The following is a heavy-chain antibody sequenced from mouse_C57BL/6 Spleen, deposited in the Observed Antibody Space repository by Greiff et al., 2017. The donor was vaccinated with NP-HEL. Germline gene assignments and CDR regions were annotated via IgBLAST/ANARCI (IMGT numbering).Heavy chain of an antibody. V-gene: IGHV1-72*01. CDR2: IDPNSGGT. J-gene: IGHJ1*01. CDR1: GYTFTSYW. Sequence: QVQLQQPGAELVKPGASVKLSCKASGYTFTSYWMHWVKQRPGRGLEWIGMIDPNSGGTKYNENFKSKATLTVDKPSSTAYRQRRRLTSEDSAVYYCARGVYGNYWYFDVWGQGTTVTVSS. CDR3: ARGVYGNYWYFDV. D-gene: IGHD2-1*01.